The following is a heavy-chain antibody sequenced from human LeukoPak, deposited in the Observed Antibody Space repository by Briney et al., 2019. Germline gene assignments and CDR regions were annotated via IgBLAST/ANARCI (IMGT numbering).Heavy chain of an antibody. Sequence: PGGSLRLSCAASGLPVRTNYMTWVRQAPGKGLEWVSDTYSDGTTYYADFVRARFSMSRDDSKNTVSLKMNSLRAEDTAVYYCARDLLPDLYSSGGFYFDYWGQGTLVTVSS. CDR2: TYSDGTT. D-gene: IGHD6-19*01. J-gene: IGHJ4*02. V-gene: IGHV3-66*01. CDR3: ARDLLPDLYSSGGFYFDY. CDR1: GLPVRTNY.